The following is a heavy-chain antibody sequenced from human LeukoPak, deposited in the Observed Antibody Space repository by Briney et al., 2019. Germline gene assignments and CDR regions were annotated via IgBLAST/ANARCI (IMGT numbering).Heavy chain of an antibody. J-gene: IGHJ4*02. Sequence: QSGGSLRLSCAASGFPVNRSYMTWVRQAPGKGLEWVSMIYSDGSIHYADSVKGRFTISRDSPKNSVYLQMNTLRAEDTAVYFCARWRDLGYYFDYWGQGTLVTVSS. CDR2: IYSDGSI. V-gene: IGHV3-66*01. D-gene: IGHD2-15*01. CDR1: GFPVNRSY. CDR3: ARWRDLGYYFDY.